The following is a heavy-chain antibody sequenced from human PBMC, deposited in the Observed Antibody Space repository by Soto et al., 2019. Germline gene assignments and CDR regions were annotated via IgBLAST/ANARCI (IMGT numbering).Heavy chain of an antibody. D-gene: IGHD2-2*01. J-gene: IGHJ6*02. CDR2: TYYRSKWYN. V-gene: IGHV6-1*01. Sequence: QTLSLTCAISGDSVSSNSAAWNWIRQSPSRGLEWLGRTYYRSKWYNDYAVSVKSRITINPDTSKNQFSLQLNSVTPEDTAVYYCARGHCSSTSCGMDVWGQGTTVTVSS. CDR3: ARGHCSSTSCGMDV. CDR1: GDSVSSNSAA.